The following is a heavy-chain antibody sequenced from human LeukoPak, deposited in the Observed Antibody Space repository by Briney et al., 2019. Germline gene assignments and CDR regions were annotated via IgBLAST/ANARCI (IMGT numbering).Heavy chain of an antibody. CDR2: IYYSGST. CDR3: ARRGQWLRSYYFDY. CDR1: GGSISSSSYY. D-gene: IGHD5-12*01. V-gene: IGHV4-39*01. Sequence: PSETLSLTCTVSGGSISSSSYYWGWIRQPPGKGLEWIGSIYYSGSTYYNPSLKSRVTISVDTSKNQFSLKLSSVTAADTAVYYCARRGQWLRSYYFDYWGQGTLVTVSS. J-gene: IGHJ4*02.